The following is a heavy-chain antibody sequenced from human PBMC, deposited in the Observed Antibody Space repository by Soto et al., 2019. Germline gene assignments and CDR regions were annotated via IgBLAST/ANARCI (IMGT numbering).Heavy chain of an antibody. J-gene: IGHJ3*02. D-gene: IGHD3-22*01. CDR1: GGSISSSSYY. CDR2: IYYSGST. V-gene: IGHV4-39*01. Sequence: QLQLQESGPGLVKPSETLSLTCTVSGGSISSSSYYWGWIRQPPGKGLEWIGSIYYSGSTYYNPSLKSRVTISVDTSKNQFSLKLSSVTAADTAVYYCAGLERHYYDGSCLVIWGQGTMVTVSS. CDR3: AGLERHYYDGSCLVI.